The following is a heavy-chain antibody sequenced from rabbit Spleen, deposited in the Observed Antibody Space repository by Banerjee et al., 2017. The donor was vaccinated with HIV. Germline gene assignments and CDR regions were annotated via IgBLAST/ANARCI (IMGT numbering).Heavy chain of an antibody. J-gene: IGHJ5*01. CDR3: ARSVPNNYYWLGL. Sequence: QEQLVESGGGLVKPEGSLTLTCTASGFSFSNKYVMCWVRQAPGKGLEWIACINSNSGNNVYASWAKGRFTISKTSSTTVTLQMTSLTAADTATYFCARSVPNNYYWLGLWGPGTLVTVS. V-gene: IGHV1S45*01. D-gene: IGHD1-1*01. CDR2: INSNSGNN. CDR1: GFSFSNKYV.